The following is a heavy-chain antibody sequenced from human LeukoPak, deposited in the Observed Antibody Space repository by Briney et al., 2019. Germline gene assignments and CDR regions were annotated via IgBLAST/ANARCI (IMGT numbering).Heavy chain of an antibody. CDR2: VYYSGST. V-gene: IGHV4-59*01. J-gene: IGHJ4*02. CDR3: ARSYPTMIRGVLHFDC. CDR1: GGSISSYY. D-gene: IGHD3-10*01. Sequence: SSETLSLTCTVSGGSISSYYWSWMRQPPGKGLEWIGYVYYSGSTNYNPSLKSRVTISVDTSKNQFSLKLNSVTAADTAVYYCARSYPTMIRGVLHFDCWGRGTLVTVSS.